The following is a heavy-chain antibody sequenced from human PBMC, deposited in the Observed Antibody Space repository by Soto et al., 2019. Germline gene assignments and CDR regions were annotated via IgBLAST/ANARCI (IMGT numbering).Heavy chain of an antibody. CDR1: GFTFSSYS. J-gene: IGHJ6*02. Sequence: GGSLRLSCAASGFTFSSYSMNWVRQAPGKGLEWVSSISSSSSYIYYADSVKGRFTISRDNAKNSLYLQMNSLRAEDTAVYYCARDADTAYGMDVWGQGTTVTVSS. D-gene: IGHD5-18*01. V-gene: IGHV3-21*01. CDR2: ISSSSSYI. CDR3: ARDADTAYGMDV.